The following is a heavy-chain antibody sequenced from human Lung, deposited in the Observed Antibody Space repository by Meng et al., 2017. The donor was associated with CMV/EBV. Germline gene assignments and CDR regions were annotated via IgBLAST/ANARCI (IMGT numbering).Heavy chain of an antibody. V-gene: IGHV1-46*01. CDR2: INPSGGST. Sequence: SXXVSXKASVYTFTRYYMHWVRQAPGQGLEWMGIINPSGGSTSYAQKFQGRVTMTRDTSTSTVYMELGSLRSEDTAGYYCARVGIERITIFEVVPKRAFDIWXQGTMVTVSS. J-gene: IGHJ3*02. CDR3: ARVGIERITIFEVVPKRAFDI. CDR1: VYTFTRYY. D-gene: IGHD3-3*01.